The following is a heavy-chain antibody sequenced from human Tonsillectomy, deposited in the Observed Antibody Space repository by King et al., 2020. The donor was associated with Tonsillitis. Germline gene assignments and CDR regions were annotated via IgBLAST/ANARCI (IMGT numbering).Heavy chain of an antibody. CDR2: IYPGDSDT. CDR1: GYSFTSYW. CDR3: AALPFLLLPYRDWFDP. V-gene: IGHV5-51*01. Sequence: DVQLVESGAEVKKPGESLKISCKGSGYSFTSYWIGWVRQMPGKGLEWMGIIYPGDSDTRYSPSFQGQVTISADKSISTAYLQWSSLKASDTAMYYCAALPFLLLPYRDWFDPWGQGTLVTVSS. D-gene: IGHD1-26*01. J-gene: IGHJ5*02.